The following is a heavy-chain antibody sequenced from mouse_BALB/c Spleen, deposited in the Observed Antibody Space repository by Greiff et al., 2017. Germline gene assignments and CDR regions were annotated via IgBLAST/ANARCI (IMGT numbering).Heavy chain of an antibody. V-gene: IGHV2-3*01. Sequence: VQVVESGPGLVAPSQSLSITCTVSGFSLTSYGVSWVRQPPGKGLEWLGVIWGDGSTNYHSALISRLSISKDNSKSQVFLKLNSLQTDDTATYYCAKPDGVRRRVAMDYWGQGTSVTVSS. CDR1: GFSLTSYG. CDR2: IWGDGST. D-gene: IGHD2-14*01. J-gene: IGHJ4*01. CDR3: AKPDGVRRRVAMDY.